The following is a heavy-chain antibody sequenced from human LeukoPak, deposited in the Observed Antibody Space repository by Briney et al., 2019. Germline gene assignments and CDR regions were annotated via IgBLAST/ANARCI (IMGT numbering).Heavy chain of an antibody. CDR2: IYYSGST. J-gene: IGHJ6*02. D-gene: IGHD4-17*01. Sequence: SETLSFTCTVSGGSISSYYWSWIRQPPGKGLEWIGYIYYSGSTNYNPSLKGRVTISVDTSKNQFSLKLSSVTAADTAVYYCARGPTVTDYYYYYYGMDVWGQGTTVTVSS. CDR3: ARGPTVTDYYYYYYGMDV. V-gene: IGHV4-59*01. CDR1: GGSISSYY.